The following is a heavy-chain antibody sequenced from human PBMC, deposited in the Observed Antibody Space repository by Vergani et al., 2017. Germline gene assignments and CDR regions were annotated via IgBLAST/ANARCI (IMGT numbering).Heavy chain of an antibody. CDR1: GATFRSNT. Sequence: QVQLVQSGAEVKKPGSSVKVSCKASGATFRSNTISWVRQVPGQGLEWMGRIIPVLGKTKYAQDFQGRLPITADTSTSTAYMELTSLRSQDTAVYYCARARSDGYYDSSGYYYDAFDIWGQGTMVTVSS. D-gene: IGHD3-22*01. J-gene: IGHJ3*02. CDR3: ARARSDGYYDSSGYYYDAFDI. V-gene: IGHV1-69*08. CDR2: IIPVLGKT.